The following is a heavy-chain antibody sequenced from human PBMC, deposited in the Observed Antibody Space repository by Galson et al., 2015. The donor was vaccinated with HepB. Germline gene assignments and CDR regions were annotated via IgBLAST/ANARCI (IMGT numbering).Heavy chain of an antibody. D-gene: IGHD6-19*01. CDR3: AKDPYLYSALAGTMAGFDY. Sequence: SLRLSCAASGFTFSNYGMHWVRQAPGKGLEWVAVISYDGSNKYCADSVKGRFTISRDNSKNTLSLQMNSQRAEDTALCYCAKDPYLYSALAGTMAGFDYWGQGTMVTVSS. V-gene: IGHV3-30*18. CDR1: GFTFSNYG. CDR2: ISYDGSNK. J-gene: IGHJ4*02.